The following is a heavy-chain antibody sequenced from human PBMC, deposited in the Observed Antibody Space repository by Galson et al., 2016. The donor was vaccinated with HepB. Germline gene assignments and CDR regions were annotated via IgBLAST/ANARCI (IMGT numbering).Heavy chain of an antibody. J-gene: IGHJ4*02. Sequence: TLSLTCTVSGDSINSGRYYWTWIRQRPGEGLEWIGYVYYSGTTLHNPSLKSRVTMSIDTSRSHFSLKLTSVTAADTAVYFCARGFTLVRGSGYFDYWGQGTLVPVSS. CDR2: VYYSGTT. CDR1: GDSINSGRYY. D-gene: IGHD3-10*01. V-gene: IGHV4-31*03. CDR3: ARGFTLVRGSGYFDY.